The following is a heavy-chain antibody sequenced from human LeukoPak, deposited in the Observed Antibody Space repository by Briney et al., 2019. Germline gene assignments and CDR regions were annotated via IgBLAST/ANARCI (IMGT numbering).Heavy chain of an antibody. Sequence: GGSLRLSCTASGLTFSSSGMHWLRQAPGKGLEWVGLIWFDGSNKYYADSVKGRFTISRDNSKNTLYLQMNKLRAEDTAVYYCARDRGTTSIDHWGQGTLVTVSS. CDR2: IWFDGSNK. J-gene: IGHJ4*02. CDR3: ARDRGTTSIDH. D-gene: IGHD1-1*01. CDR1: GLTFSSSG. V-gene: IGHV3-33*01.